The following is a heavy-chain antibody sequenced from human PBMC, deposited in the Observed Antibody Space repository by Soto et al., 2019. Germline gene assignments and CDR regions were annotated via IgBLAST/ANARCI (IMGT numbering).Heavy chain of an antibody. J-gene: IGHJ2*01. CDR3: ARESHDILTGPPWVWYFDL. CDR2: INDRGSI. V-gene: IGHV4-34*01. D-gene: IGHD3-9*01. Sequence: QVQLQQWGAGPLRPLETLSLTCGVSGGSFSGYYWAWIRQSPGKGLEWIGEINDRGSINYNPSLKXRXXXXXXXXXXHYSLNLRSVTAADTAVYYCARESHDILTGPPWVWYFDLWGRGTLVTVSS. CDR1: GGSFSGYY.